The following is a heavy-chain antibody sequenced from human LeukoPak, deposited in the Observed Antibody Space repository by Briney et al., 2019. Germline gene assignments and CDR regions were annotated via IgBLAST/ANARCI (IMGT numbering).Heavy chain of an antibody. Sequence: ASVKVSCKASGYTFTGYYMHWVRQAPGQGLEWMGRIIPIFGTANYAQKFQGRVTITTDESTSTAYMELSSLRSEDTAVYYCARDRGSGWYEFDYWGQGTLVTVSS. CDR3: ARDRGSGWYEFDY. V-gene: IGHV1-69*05. D-gene: IGHD6-19*01. CDR2: IIPIFGTA. J-gene: IGHJ4*02. CDR1: GYTFTGYY.